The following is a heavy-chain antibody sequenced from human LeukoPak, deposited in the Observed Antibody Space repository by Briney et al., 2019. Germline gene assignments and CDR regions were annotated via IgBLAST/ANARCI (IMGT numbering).Heavy chain of an antibody. CDR1: GFTFSSYS. J-gene: IGHJ4*02. CDR2: ISSSSYI. V-gene: IGHV3-21*01. D-gene: IGHD6-19*01. CDR3: ARALASRPYSSGWRFDY. Sequence: GGSLRLSCAASGFTFSSYSMNWVRQAPGKGLEWVSSISSSSYIYYADSVKGRFTISRDNAKNSLYLQMNSLRAEDTAVYYCARALASRPYSSGWRFDYWGQGTLVTVSS.